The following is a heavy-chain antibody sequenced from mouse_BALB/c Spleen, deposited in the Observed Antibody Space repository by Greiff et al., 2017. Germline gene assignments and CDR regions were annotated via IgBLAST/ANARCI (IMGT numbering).Heavy chain of an antibody. V-gene: IGHV1-67*01. CDR2: ISTYYGNT. CDR3: ARYGNYGTYYAMDY. CDR1: GYTFTDYA. J-gene: IGHJ4*01. D-gene: IGHD1-1*01. Sequence: QVQLQQSGPELVRPGVSVKISCKGSGYTFTDYAMHWVKQSHAKSLEWIGVISTYYGNTNYNQKFKGKATMTVDKSSSTAYMELARLTSEDSAIYYCARYGNYGTYYAMDYWGQGTSVTVSA.